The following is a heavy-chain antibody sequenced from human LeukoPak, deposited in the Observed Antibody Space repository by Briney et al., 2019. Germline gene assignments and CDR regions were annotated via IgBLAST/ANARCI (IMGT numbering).Heavy chain of an antibody. CDR3: ARRRTGYDILTGYYSDAFDI. V-gene: IGHV4-59*08. CDR1: GGSISSYY. D-gene: IGHD3-9*01. Sequence: SETLSLTCTVSGGSISSYYWSWSRQPPGKGLEWIGYIYYSGSTNYNPSLKSRVTISVDTSKNQFSLKLSFVTAADTAVYYCARRRTGYDILTGYYSDAFDIWGQGTMVTVSS. J-gene: IGHJ3*02. CDR2: IYYSGST.